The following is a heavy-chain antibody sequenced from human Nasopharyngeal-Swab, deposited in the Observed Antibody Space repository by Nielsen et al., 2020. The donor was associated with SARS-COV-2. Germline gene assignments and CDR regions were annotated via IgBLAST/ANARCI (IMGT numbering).Heavy chain of an antibody. V-gene: IGHV3-49*03. D-gene: IGHD5-18*01. Sequence: GESLKISCTASGFTFGDYAMNWFRQAQGKGLEWVTYIRNKDYGGTTEYAASVRGRFTISRDDSKNIAYLQMNSLTTEDTAVYYCTRDFPFSVDTATRGYMDVWGKGTTVTASS. CDR2: IRNKDYGGTT. J-gene: IGHJ6*03. CDR3: TRDFPFSVDTATRGYMDV. CDR1: GFTFGDYA.